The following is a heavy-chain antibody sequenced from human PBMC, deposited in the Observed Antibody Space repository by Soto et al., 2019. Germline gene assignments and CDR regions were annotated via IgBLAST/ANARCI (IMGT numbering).Heavy chain of an antibody. D-gene: IGHD3-16*02. CDR1: GFTFSSYA. Sequence: PGGSLRLSCATSGFTFSSYAMSWVRQAPGKGLEWVSAISGSGGSTHYADSVKGRFTISRDNSKNTLYLQMNSLRAEDTAVYYCAKMKPLYRYPYSNWFDPWGQGTLVTVSS. J-gene: IGHJ5*02. V-gene: IGHV3-23*01. CDR3: AKMKPLYRYPYSNWFDP. CDR2: ISGSGGST.